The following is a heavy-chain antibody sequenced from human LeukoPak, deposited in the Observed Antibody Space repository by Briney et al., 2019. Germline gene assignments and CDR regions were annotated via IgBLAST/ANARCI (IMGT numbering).Heavy chain of an antibody. Sequence: SETLSLTCTVSGGSTSNYYWGWIRQPPGKGLEWIGYIYYTGSTNYNPSLKSRVTISVDTSKNQFSLRLSSVTAADTAMYYCARRGANSGSYSHFDLWGRGTLVTVSS. CDR2: IYYTGST. V-gene: IGHV4-59*08. CDR3: ARRGANSGSYSHFDL. J-gene: IGHJ2*01. CDR1: GGSTSNYY. D-gene: IGHD1-26*01.